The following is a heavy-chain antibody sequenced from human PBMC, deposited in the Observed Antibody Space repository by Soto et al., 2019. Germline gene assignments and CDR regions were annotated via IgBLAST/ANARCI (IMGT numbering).Heavy chain of an antibody. CDR1: GFTFSSYS. D-gene: IGHD5-12*01. CDR2: ISSSSTYI. J-gene: IGHJ4*02. CDR3: AQGLSSAYGPFDY. V-gene: IGHV3-21*04. Sequence: PGGSLRLSCAASGFTFSSYSMNWVRQAPGKGLEWVSSISSSSTYIYYADSVKGRFTISRDNSKNTLYLQMNSLSAEDTAVYYCAQGLSSAYGPFDYWGEGT.